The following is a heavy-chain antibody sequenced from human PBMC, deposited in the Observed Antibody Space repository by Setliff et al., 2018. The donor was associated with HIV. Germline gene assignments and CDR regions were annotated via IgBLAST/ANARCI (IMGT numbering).Heavy chain of an antibody. V-gene: IGHV4-4*07. Sequence: SLTCTVSDDSISSNYWSWIRQSAGKGLEWVGRIYTGGRTNYNPSLKGRVTMSVDTSKNQFSLNLSSVTAADTAVYYCARDRMPMASWVPDKWGQGTLVTVSS. CDR1: DDSISSNY. J-gene: IGHJ4*02. D-gene: IGHD2-2*01. CDR2: IYTGGRT. CDR3: ARDRMPMASWVPDK.